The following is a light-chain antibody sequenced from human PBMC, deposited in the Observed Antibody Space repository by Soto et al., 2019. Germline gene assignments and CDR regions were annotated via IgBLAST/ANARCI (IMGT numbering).Light chain of an antibody. J-gene: IGKJ5*01. CDR2: DTY. CDR3: QQYNNWPIT. Sequence: EIVRTQSPASLSVSPGERATLSCRASQSVRSKVAWYQQKPGQAPSLVIYDTYIRATGIPARFSGSGSGTEFTLTVSSLQSEDFAVYYCQQYNNWPITFGQGTRLEIK. CDR1: QSVRSK. V-gene: IGKV3-15*01.